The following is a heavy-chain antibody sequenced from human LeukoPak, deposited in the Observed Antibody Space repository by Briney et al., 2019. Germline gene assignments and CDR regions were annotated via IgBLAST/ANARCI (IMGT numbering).Heavy chain of an antibody. D-gene: IGHD3-3*01. Sequence: SETLSLTCTVSGGSISSYYWSWIRQPPGKGLEWIGYIYYSGSTNYNPSLKSRVTISVDTSKNQFSLKLSSVTAADTAVYYCARTYDFWSGYYPHYFDYWGQGTLVTVSS. J-gene: IGHJ4*02. CDR1: GGSISSYY. V-gene: IGHV4-59*01. CDR2: IYYSGST. CDR3: ARTYDFWSGYYPHYFDY.